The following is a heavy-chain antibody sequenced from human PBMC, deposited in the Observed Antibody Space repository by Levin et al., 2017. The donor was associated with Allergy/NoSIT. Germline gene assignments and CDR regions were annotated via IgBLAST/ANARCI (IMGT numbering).Heavy chain of an antibody. CDR3: ARVPRDRSGWYHFDN. D-gene: IGHD6-19*01. CDR1: GFTFSAYD. Sequence: HPGGSLRLSCVASGFTFSAYDMHWVRQATGKGLEWVSSITTAGDTYYSGSVKGRFTVSRENAKDSLFLQMNSLRAGDTAIYFCARVPRDRSGWYHFDNWGQGTLVTVSS. J-gene: IGHJ4*02. V-gene: IGHV3-13*04. CDR2: ITTAGDT.